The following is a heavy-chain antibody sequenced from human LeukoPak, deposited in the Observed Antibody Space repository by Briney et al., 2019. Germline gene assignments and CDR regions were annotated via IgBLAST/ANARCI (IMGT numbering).Heavy chain of an antibody. CDR1: GGSFSGYY. CDR2: INHSGST. J-gene: IGHJ4*02. Sequence: ASETLSLTCAVYGGSFSGYYWSWIRQPPGKGLEWIGEINHSGSTNYNPSLKSRVTISVDTSKNQFSLKLSSVTAADTAVYYCARGHLRGYTAMVTVSLRSALDYWGQGTLVTVSS. V-gene: IGHV4-34*01. CDR3: ARGHLRGYTAMVTVSLRSALDY. D-gene: IGHD5-18*01.